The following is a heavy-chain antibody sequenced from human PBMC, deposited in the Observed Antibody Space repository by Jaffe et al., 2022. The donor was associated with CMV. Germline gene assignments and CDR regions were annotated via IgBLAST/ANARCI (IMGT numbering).Heavy chain of an antibody. V-gene: IGHV3-21*01. CDR3: ARDPYYYDSSGYYYYYYMDV. CDR2: ISSSSSYI. J-gene: IGHJ6*03. CDR1: GFTFSSYS. Sequence: EVQLVESGGGLVKPGGSLRLSCAASGFTFSSYSMNWVRQAPGKGLEWVSSISSSSSYIYYADSVKGRFTISRDNAKNSLYLQMNSLRAEDTAVYYCARDPYYYDSSGYYYYYYMDVWGKGTTVTVSS. D-gene: IGHD3-22*01.